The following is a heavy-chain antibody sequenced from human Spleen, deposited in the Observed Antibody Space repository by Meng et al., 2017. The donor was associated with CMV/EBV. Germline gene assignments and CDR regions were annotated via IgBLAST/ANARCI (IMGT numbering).Heavy chain of an antibody. CDR3: ARDPIAAAGNGASGRYYYYYGMDV. D-gene: IGHD6-13*01. J-gene: IGHJ6*02. Sequence: ASVKVSCKASGYTFKFYGITWVRQAPGQGLEWMGWINPYNGDTNSAQKLQDRFTMTSDASASTAYMELRSLRSEDTAVYYCARDPIAAAGNGASGRYYYYYGMDVWGQGTTVTVSS. CDR2: INPYNGDT. V-gene: IGHV1-18*01. CDR1: GYTFKFYG.